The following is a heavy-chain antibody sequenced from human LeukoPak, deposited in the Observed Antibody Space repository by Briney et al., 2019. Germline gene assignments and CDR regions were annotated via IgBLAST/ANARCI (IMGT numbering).Heavy chain of an antibody. CDR2: IIPIFGTA. CDR1: GYTFTGYY. J-gene: IGHJ1*01. D-gene: IGHD6-13*01. CDR3: ARPPHSSSWYSYFQH. Sequence: SVKVSCKASGYTFTGYYMHWVRQAPGQGLEWMGGIIPIFGTANYAQKFQGRVTITADESTSTAYMELSSLRSEDTAVYYCARPPHSSSWYSYFQHWGQGTLVTVSS. V-gene: IGHV1-69*13.